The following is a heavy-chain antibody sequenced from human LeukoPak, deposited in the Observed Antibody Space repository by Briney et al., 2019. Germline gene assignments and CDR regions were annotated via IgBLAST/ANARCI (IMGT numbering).Heavy chain of an antibody. D-gene: IGHD6-19*01. CDR2: TYYRSKWYS. CDR3: ARDVATTGWYTFDY. Sequence: SQTLSVTCAISGDSVSSINGAWNCVRQSPSRGLEWLGRTYYRSKWYSDYAVPIQGRMSINPDTSKNQFTLHLFSVTPDDTAVYYCARDVATTGWYTFDYWGQGTRVTVSS. V-gene: IGHV6-1*01. CDR1: GDSVSSINGA. J-gene: IGHJ4*02.